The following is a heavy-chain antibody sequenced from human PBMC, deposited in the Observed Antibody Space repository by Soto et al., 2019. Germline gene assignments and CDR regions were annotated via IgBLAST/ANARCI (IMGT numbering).Heavy chain of an antibody. V-gene: IGHV4-59*08. CDR1: GGSISSYY. J-gene: IGHJ4*02. CDR3: ASARYVWGGAFFDY. D-gene: IGHD3-16*01. Sequence: SETLSLTCTVSGGSISSYYWSWIRQPPGKGLEWIGYIYYSGSTNYNPSLKSRVTISGDTSKNQFSLKLSSVTAADTAVYYCASARYVWGGAFFDYWGQGTLVTV. CDR2: IYYSGST.